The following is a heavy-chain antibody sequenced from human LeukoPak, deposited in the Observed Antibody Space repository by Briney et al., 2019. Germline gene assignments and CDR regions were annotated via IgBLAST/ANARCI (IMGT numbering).Heavy chain of an antibody. Sequence: PSETLSLTCAVYGGSFSGYYWSWIRQPPGKGLEWIGEINHSGSTNYNPSLKSRVTISVDTSKNQFSLKLSSVTAADTAVYYCARVTGVLWFGELLSAPNWFDPWGQGTLVTVSS. D-gene: IGHD3-10*01. V-gene: IGHV4-34*01. CDR1: GGSFSGYY. CDR2: INHSGST. J-gene: IGHJ5*02. CDR3: ARVTGVLWFGELLSAPNWFDP.